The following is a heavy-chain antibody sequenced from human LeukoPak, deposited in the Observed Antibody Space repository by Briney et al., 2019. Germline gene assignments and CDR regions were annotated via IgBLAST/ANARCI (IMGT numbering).Heavy chain of an antibody. CDR1: GYTFTGYY. V-gene: IGHV1-18*04. Sequence: GASVKVSCKASGYTFTGYYMHWVRQAPGQGLEWMGWISAYNGNTNYAQKLQGRVTMTTDTSTSTAYMELRSLRSDDTAVYYCARKSIAAAGISFDYWGQGTLVTVSS. CDR2: ISAYNGNT. CDR3: ARKSIAAAGISFDY. J-gene: IGHJ4*02. D-gene: IGHD6-13*01.